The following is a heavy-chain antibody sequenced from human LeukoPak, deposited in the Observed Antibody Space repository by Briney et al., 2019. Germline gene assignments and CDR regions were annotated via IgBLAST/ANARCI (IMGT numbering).Heavy chain of an antibody. Sequence: GGSLRLSCAASGFTFSIFWMSWVRQAPGKGLEWVANIKQDGSARYYVDSVKGRFTISRDNARNSLYLEMNNLRAEDTAIYYCATSYDSSGNNWGQGTLVTVSS. CDR3: ATSYDSSGNN. CDR2: IKQDGSAR. CDR1: GFTFSIFW. D-gene: IGHD3-22*01. V-gene: IGHV3-7*01. J-gene: IGHJ4*02.